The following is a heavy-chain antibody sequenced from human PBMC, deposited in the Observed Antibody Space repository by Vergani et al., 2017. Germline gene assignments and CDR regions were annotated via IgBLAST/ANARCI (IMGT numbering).Heavy chain of an antibody. D-gene: IGHD4-17*01. CDR2: IKQDGSEK. J-gene: IGHJ6*02. CDR1: GFTFSSYW. Sequence: EVQLVESGGGLVQPGGSLRLSCAASGFTFSSYWMSWVRQAPGKGLEWVANIKQDGSEKYYVDSVKGRFTISRDNAKNSLYLQMNSLRAEDTAVYYCARVGTVTTYYYYGMDVWGQGTTVTVSS. V-gene: IGHV3-7*03. CDR3: ARVGTVTTYYYYGMDV.